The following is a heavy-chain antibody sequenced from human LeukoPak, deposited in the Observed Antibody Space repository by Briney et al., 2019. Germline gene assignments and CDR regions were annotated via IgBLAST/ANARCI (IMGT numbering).Heavy chain of an antibody. CDR3: ARDAKSTTIFGEVPNETTYYYYYYMDV. CDR1: GFTFSTYW. J-gene: IGHJ6*03. D-gene: IGHD3-3*01. Sequence: GGSLRLSCAASGFTFSTYWMTWVRQAPGKGLEWVANIRQDGSEKYYVGSVKGRFSISRDNAKKSLYLQMNRLRAEDTAVYYCARDAKSTTIFGEVPNETTYYYYYYMDVWGKGTTVTVSS. V-gene: IGHV3-7*01. CDR2: IRQDGSEK.